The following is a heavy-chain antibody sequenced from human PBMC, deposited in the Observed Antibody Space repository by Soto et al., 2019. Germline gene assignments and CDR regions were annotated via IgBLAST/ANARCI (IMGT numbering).Heavy chain of an antibody. CDR2: IIPIFGTA. J-gene: IGHJ4*02. CDR3: ARAISAMIVEFDY. V-gene: IGHV1-69*13. Sequence: VEASSKACGVAFGSYASSWVRQAPGQGLEWMGGIIPIFGTANYAQKFQGRVTITADESTSTAYMELSSLRSEDTAVYYCARAISAMIVEFDYWGQGPLVTVSS. CDR1: GVAFGSYA. D-gene: IGHD3-22*01.